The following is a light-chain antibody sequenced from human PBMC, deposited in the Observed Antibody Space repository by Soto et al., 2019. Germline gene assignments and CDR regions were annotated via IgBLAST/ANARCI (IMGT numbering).Light chain of an antibody. CDR1: QGIYNY. Sequence: DIQLTQSPSFLSASVGDRFTIACLSSQGIYNYLAWYQQKPGKAPNLLIHTASTLQSGVPSRFSGSGSGTEFTLTISSLQPEDFATYYCQQRHSYPITFGQGTRLEIK. CDR2: TAS. V-gene: IGKV1-9*01. J-gene: IGKJ5*01. CDR3: QQRHSYPIT.